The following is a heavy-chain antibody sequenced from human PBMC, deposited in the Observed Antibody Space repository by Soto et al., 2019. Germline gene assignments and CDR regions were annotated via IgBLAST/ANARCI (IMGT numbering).Heavy chain of an antibody. CDR3: ARSSVTGKGGIDV. D-gene: IGHD3-10*01. CDR1: GYTFTSYG. Sequence: ASVKVSCKASGYTFTSYGLSWVRQAPGQGLEWMGWINGYTGNTNYAQKFQGRVTMTTDTSTNTAYLDLWTLISDDTAVYYRARSSVTGKGGIDVWG. CDR2: INGYTGNT. V-gene: IGHV1-18*01. J-gene: IGHJ6*02.